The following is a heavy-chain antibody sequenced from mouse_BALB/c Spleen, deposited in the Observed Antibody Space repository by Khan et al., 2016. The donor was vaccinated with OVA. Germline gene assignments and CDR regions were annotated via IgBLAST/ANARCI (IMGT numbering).Heavy chain of an antibody. CDR1: GYTFTSYD. D-gene: IGHD2-14*01. J-gene: IGHJ3*01. Sequence: QVQLKESGAELVKPGASVKLSCKASGYTFTSYDINWVRQRPEQGLEWIGWMFPGDGSTKYNENFKGKATLTTDKSSSTAYMQLSRRTSEDSGAYFFARGGYGGFAYGGQATLVTVSA. V-gene: IGHV1-85*01. CDR3: ARGGYGGFAY. CDR2: MFPGDGST.